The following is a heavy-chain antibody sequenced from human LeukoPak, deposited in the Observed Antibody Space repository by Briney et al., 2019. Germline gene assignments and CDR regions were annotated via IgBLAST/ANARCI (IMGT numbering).Heavy chain of an antibody. CDR2: ISSSSSTI. Sequence: GGSLRLSCAASGFTFSSYSMNWVRQAPGKGLEWVSYISSSSSTIYYADSVRGRFTISRDNAKNSLYLQMNSLRAEDTAVYYCARTSDVLRYFDWLFPDYWGQGTLVTVSS. CDR3: ARTSDVLRYFDWLFPDY. J-gene: IGHJ4*02. CDR1: GFTFSSYS. D-gene: IGHD3-9*01. V-gene: IGHV3-48*04.